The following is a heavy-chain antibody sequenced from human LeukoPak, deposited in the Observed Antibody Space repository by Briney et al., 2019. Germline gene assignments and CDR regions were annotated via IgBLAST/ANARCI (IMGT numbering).Heavy chain of an antibody. CDR1: GGSFSGYY. CDR3: ARGGNLITIFGVVIYNWFDP. V-gene: IGHV4-34*01. CDR2: INHSGST. D-gene: IGHD3-3*01. J-gene: IGHJ5*02. Sequence: PSETLSLTCAVYGGSFSGYYWSWIRQPPGKGLEWIGEINHSGSTNYNPSLKSRVTISVDTSKNQFSLKPSSVTAADTAVYYCARGGNLITIFGVVIYNWFDPWGQGTLVTVSS.